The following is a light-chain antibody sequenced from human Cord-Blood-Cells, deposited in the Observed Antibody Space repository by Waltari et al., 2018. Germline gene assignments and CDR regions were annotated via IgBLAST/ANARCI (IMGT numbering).Light chain of an antibody. V-gene: IGLV2-14*01. CDR3: SSYTSSSTYV. CDR2: DVS. Sequence: QSALTQPAYVSGSPGHSLTISCTGTSTDVGGYNYVSWYQQHPGKAPKLMIYDVSNRPSGVSNRFSGSKSGNTASLTISGLQAEDEADYYCSSYTSSSTYVFGTGTKVTVL. J-gene: IGLJ1*01. CDR1: STDVGGYNY.